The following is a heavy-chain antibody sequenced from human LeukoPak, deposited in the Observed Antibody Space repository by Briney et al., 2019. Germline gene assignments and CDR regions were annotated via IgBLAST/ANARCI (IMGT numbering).Heavy chain of an antibody. D-gene: IGHD1-14*01. CDR1: GGSISSSNW. CDR3: ATTGAWPASTFYS. CDR2: IYHSGST. Sequence: SETLSLTCAVSGGSISSSNWWSWVRQPPGKGLEWIGEIYHSGSTNYNPSLKSRVTISVDTSKNQFSLKLTSVTAADTAFYYCATTGAWPASTFYSWGQGTLVTVSS. J-gene: IGHJ4*02. V-gene: IGHV4-4*02.